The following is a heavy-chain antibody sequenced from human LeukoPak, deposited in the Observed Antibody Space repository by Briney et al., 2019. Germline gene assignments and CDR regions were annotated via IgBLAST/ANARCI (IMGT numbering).Heavy chain of an antibody. CDR1: GYSFSNYG. CDR2: ISVYNGNT. CDR3: ATSPREIIGAYY. J-gene: IGHJ4*02. Sequence: ASVKVPCKTSGYSFSNYGISWVRQAPGQGLEWMGWISVYNGNTKSAQRVQGRITMTTDTSTSTAYMELRSLRSDDTAVYYCATSPREIIGAYYWGQGTLITVPS. V-gene: IGHV1-18*01. D-gene: IGHD4/OR15-4a*01.